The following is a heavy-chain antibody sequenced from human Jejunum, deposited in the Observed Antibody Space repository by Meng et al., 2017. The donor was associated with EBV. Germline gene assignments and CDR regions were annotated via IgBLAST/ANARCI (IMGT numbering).Heavy chain of an antibody. J-gene: IGHJ5*02. D-gene: IGHD1-26*01. CDR3: ARLIVDPIDNWFDP. CDR2: MNHDGRA. Sequence: QVQIQEWGAGXLKPSXXXSLICTVYGESLSKYYWRWIRQPPGKGPQWIGEMNHDGRANYNPSLKSRVTMSVDTSKNQVSLKLSSVTAADTAIYYCARLIVDPIDNWFDPWGQGTLVTVSS. CDR1: GESLSKYY. V-gene: IGHV4-34*01.